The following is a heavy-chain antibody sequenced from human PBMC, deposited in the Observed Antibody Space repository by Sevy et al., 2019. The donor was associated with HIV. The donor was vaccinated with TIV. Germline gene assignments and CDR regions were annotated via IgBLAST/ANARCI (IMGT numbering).Heavy chain of an antibody. CDR1: GGSFSGYY. CDR2: INHSGST. Sequence: SETLSLTCAVYGGSFSGYYWSWIRQPPGKGLEWIGEINHSGSTNYNPSLKSRVTISVDTSKNQFSLKLSSVTAADTAVYYCARGLPIVAAVTTYETFDIWGRGTMVTVSS. D-gene: IGHD6-25*01. V-gene: IGHV4-34*01. CDR3: ARGLPIVAAVTTYETFDI. J-gene: IGHJ3*02.